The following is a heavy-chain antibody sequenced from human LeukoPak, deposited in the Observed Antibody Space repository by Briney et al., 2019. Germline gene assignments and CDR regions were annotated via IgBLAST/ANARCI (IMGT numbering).Heavy chain of an antibody. J-gene: IGHJ4*02. V-gene: IGHV4-34*01. CDR2: INHSGST. CDR1: AGSFSGYH. D-gene: IGHD6-13*01. CDR3: ARRYSSSWWSFDY. Sequence: KTSETLSLTCAVYAGSFSGYHWSWIRQPPGKGLEWIGEINHSGSTNYNPSLKSRVTISVDTSKNQFSLKLSSVTAADTAVYYCARRYSSSWWSFDYWGQGTLVTVSS.